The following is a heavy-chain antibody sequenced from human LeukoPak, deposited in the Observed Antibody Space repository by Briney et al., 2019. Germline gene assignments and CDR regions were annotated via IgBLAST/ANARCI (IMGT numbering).Heavy chain of an antibody. CDR2: ISSNGGST. V-gene: IGHV3-64*01. CDR3: ARARRYFDWLPIDY. D-gene: IGHD3-9*01. J-gene: IGHJ4*02. CDR1: GFTFSSYA. Sequence: PGGSLRLSCAASGFTFSSYAMHWVRQAPGKGLEYVSAISSNGGSTYYANSVKGRFTISRDNSKNTLYLQMGSLRAEDMAVYYCARARRYFDWLPIDYWGQGTLVTVSS.